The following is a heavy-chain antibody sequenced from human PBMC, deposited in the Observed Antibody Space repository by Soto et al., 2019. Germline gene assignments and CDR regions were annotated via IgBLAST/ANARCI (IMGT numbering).Heavy chain of an antibody. D-gene: IGHD6-6*01. CDR2: IWYDGSNK. CDR3: ASGGRTWDIAARLSIDY. CDR1: GFTFSSYG. Sequence: GGSLRLSCAASGFTFSSYGMHWVRQAPGKGLEWVAVIWYDGSNKYYADSVKGRFTISRDNSKNTLYLQMNSLRAEDTAVYYCASGGRTWDIAARLSIDYWGQGTLVTVSS. V-gene: IGHV3-33*01. J-gene: IGHJ4*02.